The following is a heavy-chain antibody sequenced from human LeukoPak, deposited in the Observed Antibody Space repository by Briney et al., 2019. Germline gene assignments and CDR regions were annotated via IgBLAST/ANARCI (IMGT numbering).Heavy chain of an antibody. CDR2: IYYSGST. D-gene: IGHD2/OR15-2a*01. CDR1: GGSISSYY. CDR3: ARELIFMATGAVDI. Sequence: SETLSLTCTVSGGSISSYYWSWIRQPPGKGLEWIGYIYYSGSTNYNPSLKSRVTISVDTSKNQFSLKLSSVTAADTAVYYCARELIFMATGAVDIWGQGTMVTVSS. V-gene: IGHV4-59*01. J-gene: IGHJ3*02.